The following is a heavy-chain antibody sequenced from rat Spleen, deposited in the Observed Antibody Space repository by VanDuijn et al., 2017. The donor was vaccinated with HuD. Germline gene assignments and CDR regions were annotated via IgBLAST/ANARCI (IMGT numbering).Heavy chain of an antibody. CDR2: SSPGGGDT. J-gene: IGHJ2*01. CDR3: ARKGVTIAAISTGYFDY. D-gene: IGHD1-2*01. Sequence: EVQLVESGGGLVQPGRSLKLSCAASGFTFSNYGMAWVRQAPKKGLEWVASSSPGGGDTYYRDSVKGRFTVSRDNAKSTLYLQMDSLRSEDTATYYCARKGVTIAAISTGYFDYWGQGVMVTVSS. CDR1: GFTFSNYG. V-gene: IGHV5S13*01.